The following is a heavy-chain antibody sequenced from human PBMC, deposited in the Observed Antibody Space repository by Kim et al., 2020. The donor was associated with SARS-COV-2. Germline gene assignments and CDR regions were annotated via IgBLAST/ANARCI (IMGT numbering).Heavy chain of an antibody. CDR3: ARGDIVVVVADTPTDYYYYYGMDV. V-gene: IGHV4-34*01. Sequence: SETLSLTCAVYGGSFSGYYWSWIRQPPGKGLEWIGEINHSGSTKYNPSLKSRVTISVDTSKNQFSLKLSSVTAADTAVYYCARGDIVVVVADTPTDYYYYYGMDVWGQGTTVTVSS. D-gene: IGHD2-15*01. CDR1: GGSFSGYY. CDR2: INHSGST. J-gene: IGHJ6*02.